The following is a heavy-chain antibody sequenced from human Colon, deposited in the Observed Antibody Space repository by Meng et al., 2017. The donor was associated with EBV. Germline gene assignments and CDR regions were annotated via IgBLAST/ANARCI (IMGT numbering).Heavy chain of an antibody. V-gene: IGHV4-34*01. J-gene: IGHJ4*02. CDR1: GGSFSGYY. CDR3: ARRTTVNLRSFDS. D-gene: IGHD4-17*01. CDR2: INHSGST. Sequence: VQIQRLGAGLLKPSETLSLTCAVSGGSFSGYYWSWIRQAPGKGLEWIGEINHSGSTKFNPSLESRVSISVDTSENQVSLKLTSVTAADTAVYYCARRTTVNLRSFDSWGQGTLVTVSS.